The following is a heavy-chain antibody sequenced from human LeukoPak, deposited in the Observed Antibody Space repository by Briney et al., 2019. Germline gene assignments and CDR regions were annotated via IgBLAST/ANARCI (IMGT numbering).Heavy chain of an antibody. CDR3: ARAIKAVAGTFHRDYYFDY. D-gene: IGHD6-19*01. V-gene: IGHV3-48*01. CDR1: GFTFSSYS. J-gene: IGHJ4*02. Sequence: GGSLRLSCAASGFTFSSYSMNWVRQAPGKGLEWVSYISSSSTIYYADSVKGRFTISRDNAKNSLYLQMNSLRAEDTAVYYCARAIKAVAGTFHRDYYFDYWGQGTLVTVSS. CDR2: ISSSSTI.